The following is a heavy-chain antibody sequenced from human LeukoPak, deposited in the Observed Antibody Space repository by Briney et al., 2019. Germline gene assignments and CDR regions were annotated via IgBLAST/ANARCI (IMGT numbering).Heavy chain of an antibody. CDR2: ISGSGADT. CDR3: AKRRGFYNGMDV. Sequence: GGSLRVSCAASEFIFSGYVMSWVRQAPGEGLEWVSAISGSGADTYYADFVKGRFTISRDNFKNTLYLQMNSLRVEDTAVYYCAKRRGFYNGMDVWGTGTTVTVSS. J-gene: IGHJ6*04. V-gene: IGHV3-23*01. CDR1: EFIFSGYV.